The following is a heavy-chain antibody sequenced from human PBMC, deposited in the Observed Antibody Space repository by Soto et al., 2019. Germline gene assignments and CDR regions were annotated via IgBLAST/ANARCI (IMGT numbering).Heavy chain of an antibody. CDR3: ANIAAAGPDRDYYYYGMDV. V-gene: IGHV1-69*06. CDR1: GGTFSSYA. Sequence: VASVKISCKASGGTFSSYAISWVRQAPGQGLEWMGGIIPIFGTANYAQKFQGRVTITADRSTSTAYMELSSLRFEDTAVYYCANIAAAGPDRDYYYYGMDVWGQGTTVTVS. D-gene: IGHD6-13*01. J-gene: IGHJ6*02. CDR2: IIPIFGTA.